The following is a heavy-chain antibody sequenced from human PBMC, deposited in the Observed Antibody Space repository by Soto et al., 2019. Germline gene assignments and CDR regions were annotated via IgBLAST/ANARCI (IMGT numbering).Heavy chain of an antibody. D-gene: IGHD6-19*01. V-gene: IGHV3-30-3*01. CDR1: GFTFSSYA. CDR2: ISYDGSNK. J-gene: IGHJ4*02. Sequence: QVQLVESGGGVVQPGRSLRLSCAASGFTFSSYAMHWVRQAPGKGLEWVAVISYDGSNKYYADSVKGRFTISRDNSKNTLYLQMNSLRAEDTAVYYCARDRAAGTSTFDYWGQGTLVTVSS. CDR3: ARDRAAGTSTFDY.